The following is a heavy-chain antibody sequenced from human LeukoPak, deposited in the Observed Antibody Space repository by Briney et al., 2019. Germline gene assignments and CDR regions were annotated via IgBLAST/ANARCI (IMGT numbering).Heavy chain of an antibody. D-gene: IGHD3-22*01. CDR2: ISGSGGNT. CDR3: AKGFTVIDS. CDR1: GFTFSGYA. Sequence: GSLRLSCEASGFTFSGYAMSWVRPAPGKGLEWVSGISGSGGNTYYADSVKGRFTISRDNSKNTLYLEVNSLRAEDTAVYFCAKGFTVIDSWGQGTLVTVSS. J-gene: IGHJ4*02. V-gene: IGHV3-23*01.